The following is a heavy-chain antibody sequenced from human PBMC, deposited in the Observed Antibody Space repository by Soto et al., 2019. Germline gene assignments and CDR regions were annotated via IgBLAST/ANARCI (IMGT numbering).Heavy chain of an antibody. V-gene: IGHV3-33*01. J-gene: IGHJ4*02. CDR1: GFTFSSYG. CDR3: ARDSSASYYYDSSALDY. Sequence: GGSLRLSCAASGFTFSSYGMHWVRQAPGKGLEWVAVIWYDGSNKYYADSVKGRFTISRDNSKNTLYLQMNSLRAEDTAVYYCARDSSASYYYDSSALDYWGQGTLVTVSS. CDR2: IWYDGSNK. D-gene: IGHD3-22*01.